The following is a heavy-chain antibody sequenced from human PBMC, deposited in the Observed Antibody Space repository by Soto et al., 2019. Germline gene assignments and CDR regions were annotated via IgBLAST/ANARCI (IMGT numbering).Heavy chain of an antibody. CDR2: IWYDGSLQ. CDR3: ANLCGDGYNFGQDYNGMDV. J-gene: IGHJ6*02. Sequence: QVQMVESGGGVVQPGRSLRLSCAASGFSFENYGMHWVRQAPGRGLEWVAIIWYDGSLQYYAAAVKGRFTISRDNSKNTLYLEMTSLRAEDTVVYYCANLCGDGYNFGQDYNGMDVWGQGPPDIVSS. CDR1: GFSFENYG. V-gene: IGHV3-33*06. D-gene: IGHD5-18*01.